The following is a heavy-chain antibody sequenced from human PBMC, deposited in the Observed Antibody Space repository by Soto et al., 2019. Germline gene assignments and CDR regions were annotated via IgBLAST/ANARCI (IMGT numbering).Heavy chain of an antibody. J-gene: IGHJ4*02. CDR2: ISSSSNYI. CDR1: GFTFSSYS. D-gene: IGHD1-26*01. V-gene: IGHV3-21*06. CDR3: ARDLVGVTY. Sequence: EVQLVESGGGLVKPGGSLRLSCVASGFTFSSYSMNWVRQAPGKGLEWVSSISSSSNYIYYADSVKGRFTISRDNAKNSLYLQMNSRRAEETAVYYCARDLVGVTYWGQGTLVTVSS.